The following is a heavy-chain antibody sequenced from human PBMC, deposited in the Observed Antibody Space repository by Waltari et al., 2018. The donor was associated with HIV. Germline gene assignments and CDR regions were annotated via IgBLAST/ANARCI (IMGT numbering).Heavy chain of an antibody. CDR2: IYPGDSDT. CDR3: ARRGGGPNDAFDI. D-gene: IGHD3-16*01. V-gene: IGHV5-51*01. J-gene: IGHJ3*02. Sequence: EVQLVQSGAEVKKPGASRKIYCKGSGYSFTSYWNGWVRQRPGHGLEWMGIIYPGDSDTRYSPSFQGQVTISADKSISTAYLQWSSLKASDTAMYYCARRGGGPNDAFDIWGQGTMVTVSS. CDR1: GYSFTSYW.